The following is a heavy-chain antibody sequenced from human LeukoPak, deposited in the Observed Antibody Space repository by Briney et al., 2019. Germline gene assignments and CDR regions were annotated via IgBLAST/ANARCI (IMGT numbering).Heavy chain of an antibody. Sequence: PSETLSLTCTVSGGSITSYYWTYIRQPAGKGLKWIGRIHTSGSTNYNPSLKSRVTMSLDTSKNQFSLNLSSVTAADTAMYYCAREFSGTTIAARVFDSWGQGTLVTVSS. CDR1: GGSITSYY. CDR2: IHTSGST. D-gene: IGHD6-6*01. J-gene: IGHJ4*02. V-gene: IGHV4-4*07. CDR3: AREFSGTTIAARVFDS.